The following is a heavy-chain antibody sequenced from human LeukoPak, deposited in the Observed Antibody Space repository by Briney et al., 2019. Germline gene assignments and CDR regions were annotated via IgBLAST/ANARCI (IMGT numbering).Heavy chain of an antibody. Sequence: ASETLSLTCTVSGGSISSSSYYWGWIRQPPGKGLEWIGSIYYSGSTYYNPSLKSRVTISVDTSKNQFSLKLSSVTAADTAVYYCARDWALIAAAGTRDAFDIWGQGTMVTVSS. D-gene: IGHD6-13*01. CDR3: ARDWALIAAAGTRDAFDI. CDR2: IYYSGST. V-gene: IGHV4-39*07. J-gene: IGHJ3*02. CDR1: GGSISSSSYY.